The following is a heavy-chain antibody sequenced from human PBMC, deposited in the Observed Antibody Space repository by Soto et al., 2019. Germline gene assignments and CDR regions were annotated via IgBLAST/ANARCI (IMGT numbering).Heavy chain of an antibody. D-gene: IGHD3-16*01. J-gene: IGHJ4*02. CDR1: GFTFTSYW. Sequence: EVQLVESGGGLVPPGGSLRLSCAASGFTFTSYWMHWVRQAPGKGLVWVSSIKSDGSSTNYADSVKGRFTISRDNAKNTVYLQMNSLRAEDTAVYYCARGGRGGFDYWGQGALVIVSS. CDR3: ARGGRGGFDY. CDR2: IKSDGSST. V-gene: IGHV3-74*01.